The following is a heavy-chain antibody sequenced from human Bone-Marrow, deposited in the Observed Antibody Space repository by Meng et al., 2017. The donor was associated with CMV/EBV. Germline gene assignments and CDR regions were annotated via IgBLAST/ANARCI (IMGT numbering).Heavy chain of an antibody. V-gene: IGHV4-34*01. CDR2: INHSGST. J-gene: IGHJ4*02. Sequence: SETLSLTCTVYGGSFNAYYYNWFRQAPGKGLEWIGEINHSGSTNYNPSLKSRVTISVDTSKNQFSLKLSSVTAADTAVYYCARDNSSSWSRRGYYFDYWGQGTLVTVSS. CDR1: GGSFNAYY. CDR3: ARDNSSSWSRRGYYFDY. D-gene: IGHD6-13*01.